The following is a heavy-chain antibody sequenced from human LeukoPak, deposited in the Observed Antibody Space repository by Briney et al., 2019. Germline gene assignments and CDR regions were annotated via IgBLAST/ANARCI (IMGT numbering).Heavy chain of an antibody. Sequence: GRSLRLSCAASGFTFDDYAMPWVRQAPGKGLEWVSGISWNSGSIGYADSVKGRFTISRDNAKNSLYLQMNSLRAEDTALYYCAKDAAAGTGVFDYWGQGTLVTVSS. D-gene: IGHD6-13*01. CDR1: GFTFDDYA. CDR2: ISWNSGSI. V-gene: IGHV3-9*01. J-gene: IGHJ4*02. CDR3: AKDAAAGTGVFDY.